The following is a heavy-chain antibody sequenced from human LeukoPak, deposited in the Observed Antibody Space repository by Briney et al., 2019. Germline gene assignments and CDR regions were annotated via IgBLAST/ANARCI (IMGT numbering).Heavy chain of an antibody. V-gene: IGHV4-39*01. CDR2: IYYSGST. CDR1: GGSISSSSYY. J-gene: IGHJ5*02. CDR3: ARHPTGYCSSTSCYRPFDP. Sequence: SETLSLTCTVSGGSISSSSYYWGWIRQPPGKGLEWIGSIYYSGSTYYSPSLKSRVTISVDTSKNQFSLKLSSVTAADTAVYYCARHPTGYCSSTSCYRPFDPWGQGTLVTVSS. D-gene: IGHD2-2*01.